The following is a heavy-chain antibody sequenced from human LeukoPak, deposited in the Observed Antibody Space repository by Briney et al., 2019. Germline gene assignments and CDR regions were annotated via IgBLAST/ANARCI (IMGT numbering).Heavy chain of an antibody. D-gene: IGHD3-10*01. Sequence: GGSLRLSCAASGFIFSSYWMSWVRQAPGKGLEWVANMNQDGSEEYYVDSVKGRFTISRDNAENSLYLQMNSLRAEDTAVYYCASLMVRGVIWFDYWGQGTLVTVSS. CDR3: ASLMVRGVIWFDY. CDR1: GFIFSSYW. V-gene: IGHV3-7*03. CDR2: MNQDGSEE. J-gene: IGHJ4*02.